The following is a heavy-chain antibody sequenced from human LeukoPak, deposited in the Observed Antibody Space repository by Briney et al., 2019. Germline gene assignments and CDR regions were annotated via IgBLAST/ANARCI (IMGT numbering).Heavy chain of an antibody. CDR1: GGTFSSYA. Sequence: SVKVSCKASGGTFSSYAISWVRQAPGQGLEWTGGIIPIFGTANYAQKFQGRVTITTDESTSTAYMELSSLRSEDTAVYYCARVGHNYGQDYFDYWGQGTLVTVSS. CDR2: IIPIFGTA. CDR3: ARVGHNYGQDYFDY. J-gene: IGHJ4*02. D-gene: IGHD4-11*01. V-gene: IGHV1-69*05.